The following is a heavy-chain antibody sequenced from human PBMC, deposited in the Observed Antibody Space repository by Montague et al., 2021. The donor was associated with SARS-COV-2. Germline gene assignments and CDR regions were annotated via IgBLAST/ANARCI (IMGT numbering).Heavy chain of an antibody. CDR1: GGSFSGYY. Sequence: SETLSLTSAVYGGSFSGYYWSWIRQPPGKGLEWIGEINHSGSANYNPSLKSRVTISVDTSKNQFSLKLSSVTAADTAVYYCARGSTVTHYWGQGTLVTVSS. CDR3: ARGSTVTHY. J-gene: IGHJ4*02. CDR2: INHSGSA. D-gene: IGHD4-17*01. V-gene: IGHV4-34*01.